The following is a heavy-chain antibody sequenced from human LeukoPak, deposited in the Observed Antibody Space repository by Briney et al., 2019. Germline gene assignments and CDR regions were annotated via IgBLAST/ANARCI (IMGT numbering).Heavy chain of an antibody. CDR2: INWNGGST. CDR3: ALLNDDYGLGGDFDY. D-gene: IGHD4-17*01. CDR1: GFTFDDYG. V-gene: IGHV3-20*04. Sequence: PGGSLRLSCAASGFTFDDYGMSWVRQAPGKGLEWVSGINWNGGSTGYADSVKGRFTISRDNAKNSLYLQMNSLRAEDTAVYYCALLNDDYGLGGDFDYWGQGTLVTVSS. J-gene: IGHJ4*02.